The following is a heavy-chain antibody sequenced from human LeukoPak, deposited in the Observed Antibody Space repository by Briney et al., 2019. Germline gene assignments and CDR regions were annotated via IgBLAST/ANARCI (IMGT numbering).Heavy chain of an antibody. J-gene: IGHJ4*02. CDR2: ISWNSGSI. Sequence: GGSLRLSCAASGFTFDDYAMHWVRQAPGKGLEWVSGISWNSGSIGYADSVKGRFTISRDNAKNSLYLQMNSLRPDDTAIYFCARQEARDYYYEGLDYWGQGNLVTVSS. V-gene: IGHV3-9*01. CDR3: ARQEARDYYYEGLDY. D-gene: IGHD3-22*01. CDR1: GFTFDDYA.